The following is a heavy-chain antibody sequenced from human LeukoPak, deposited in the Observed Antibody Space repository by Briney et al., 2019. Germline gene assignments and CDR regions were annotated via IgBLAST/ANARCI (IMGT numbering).Heavy chain of an antibody. Sequence: GGSLRLSCAASGFTFSSYWMSWVRQAPGKGLEWVANIKLDGSEKYYVDSVKGRFTISRDNAKNSLYLQMNNLRAEDTDVYYCARFPERYYFDYWGQGTLVTVSS. CDR1: GFTFSSYW. J-gene: IGHJ4*02. CDR2: IKLDGSEK. V-gene: IGHV3-7*01. D-gene: IGHD3-9*01. CDR3: ARFPERYYFDY.